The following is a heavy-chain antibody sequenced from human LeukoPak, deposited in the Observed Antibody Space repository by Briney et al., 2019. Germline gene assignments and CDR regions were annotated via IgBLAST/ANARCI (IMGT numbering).Heavy chain of an antibody. Sequence: GRSLSLSCAASRFTLTSYWMTCLRKATGKGMERVANINQDGSEKYYVDSVKGRFTISRDNARNSLYLQMNSLRAEDTAVDYCARGHLGLDYWGQGTLVTVSS. CDR2: INQDGSEK. V-gene: IGHV3-7*01. J-gene: IGHJ4*02. CDR3: ARGHLGLDY. D-gene: IGHD3-3*02. CDR1: RFTLTSYW.